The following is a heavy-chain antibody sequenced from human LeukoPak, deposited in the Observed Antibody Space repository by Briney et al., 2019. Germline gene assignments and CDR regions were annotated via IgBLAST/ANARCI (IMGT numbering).Heavy chain of an antibody. CDR1: GFTFSSYA. J-gene: IGHJ4*02. D-gene: IGHD1-14*01. CDR2: IYHNGRT. Sequence: LRLSCAASGFTFSSYAMHWVRQAPGKGLEWIGGIYHNGRTYYNPSLKSRVNISPDTSKNQFSLKLSSVTAADTAVYYCARARRDVAEAMDWGQGTLVTVSS. V-gene: IGHV4-38-2*01. CDR3: ARARRDVAEAMD.